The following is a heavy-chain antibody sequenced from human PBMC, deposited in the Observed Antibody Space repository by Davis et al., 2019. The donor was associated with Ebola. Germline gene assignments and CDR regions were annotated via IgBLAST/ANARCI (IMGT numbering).Heavy chain of an antibody. J-gene: IGHJ4*02. Sequence: GESLKISCAVSGFTFSSYWMTWVRLAPGKGLEWVANIRQDGREKQYVGSVEGRFTISRDNAKNSLYLQMGSLRVEDMGVYYCARGRTVDGNRQFDCWGQGTLVTVSS. CDR3: ARGRTVDGNRQFDC. CDR1: GFTFSSYW. V-gene: IGHV3-7*01. CDR2: IRQDGREK. D-gene: IGHD6-19*01.